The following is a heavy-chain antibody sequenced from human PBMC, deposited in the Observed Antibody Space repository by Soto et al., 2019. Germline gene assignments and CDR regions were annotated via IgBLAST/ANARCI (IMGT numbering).Heavy chain of an antibody. J-gene: IGHJ4*02. CDR3: ARDGLWQTRAGYYFDY. Sequence: QVQLVQSGAEVKKPGSSVKVSCKASGGTFSSYAISWVRQAPGQGLEWMGGIIPIFGTANYAQKFQGRVTITADESTSTAYRELSSLRSEDTAVYYCARDGLWQTRAGYYFDYWGQGTLVTVSS. V-gene: IGHV1-69*01. CDR2: IIPIFGTA. CDR1: GGTFSSYA. D-gene: IGHD5-18*01.